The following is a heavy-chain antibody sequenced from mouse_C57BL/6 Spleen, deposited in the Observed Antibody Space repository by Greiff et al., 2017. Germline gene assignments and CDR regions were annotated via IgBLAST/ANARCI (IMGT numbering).Heavy chain of an antibody. CDR1: GYTFTSYW. J-gene: IGHJ2*01. V-gene: IGHV1-50*01. CDR2: IDPSDSYT. Sequence: QVQLQQPGAELVKPGASVKLSCKASGYTFTSYWMQWVKQRPGQGLEWIGEIDPSDSYTNYNQKFKGKATLTVDTSSSTAYMQLSTLTSEDSAVYYCALGGNYFDYWGQGTTLTVSS. CDR3: ALGGNYFDY. D-gene: IGHD1-1*02.